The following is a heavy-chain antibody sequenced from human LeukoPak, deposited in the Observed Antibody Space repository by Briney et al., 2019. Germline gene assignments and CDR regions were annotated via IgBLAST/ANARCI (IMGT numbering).Heavy chain of an antibody. CDR2: ISDRGASI. CDR1: GCTSSNYE. V-gene: IGHV3-48*03. D-gene: IGHD3-22*01. J-gene: IGHJ4*02. CDR3: ARDSGYCDSINCHHFYY. Sequence: PGGALRLSCAASGCTSSNYEMKWGRQAPGRGVEWFSYISDRGASIYYADSVKGGFSISRDNGKNSLYLQMNSLRGEDAAVYYCARDSGYCDSINCHHFYYWGQGTLVTVSS.